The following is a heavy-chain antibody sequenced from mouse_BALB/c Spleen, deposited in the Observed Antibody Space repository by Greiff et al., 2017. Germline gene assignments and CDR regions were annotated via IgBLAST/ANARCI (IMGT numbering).Heavy chain of an antibody. D-gene: IGHD2-4*01. CDR2: IWAGGST. V-gene: IGHV2-9*02. J-gene: IGHJ4*01. Sequence: VNVVESGPGLVAPSQSLSITCTVSGFSLTSYGVHWVRQPPGKGLEWLGVIWAGGSTNYNSALMSRLSISKDNSKSQVFLKMNSLQTDDTAMYYCARDGLYDYDGAMDYWGQGTSVTVSS. CDR3: ARDGLYDYDGAMDY. CDR1: GFSLTSYG.